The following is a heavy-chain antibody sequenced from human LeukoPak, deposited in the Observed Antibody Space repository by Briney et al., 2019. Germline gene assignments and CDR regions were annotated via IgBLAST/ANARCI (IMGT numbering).Heavy chain of an antibody. Sequence: ASVKVSCNPSGYTFTDSYIXXXXXXXXXXXXWMGXINPSNGDXXXXXXXXXRVTXXXXTSIRTAYMELTGLTTDDTAVYYCARSPIGASAYWGRGTLVTVSS. D-gene: IGHD3-10*01. V-gene: IGHV1-2*02. CDR2: INPSNGDX. J-gene: IGHJ4*02. CDR3: ARSPIGASAY. CDR1: GYTFTDSY.